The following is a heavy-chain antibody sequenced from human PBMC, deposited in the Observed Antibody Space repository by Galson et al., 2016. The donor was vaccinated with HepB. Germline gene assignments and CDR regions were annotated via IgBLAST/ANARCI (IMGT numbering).Heavy chain of an antibody. Sequence: SLRLSCAASGFTFGNFAMNWVRQTPGKGLEWVAGITNRGFSTYYSDSVKGRFTISRDNFNNTLSLQMNSVRAEDTAVYYCAKVRPPYSSDWYFDLWGRSTLVTVSS. CDR1: GFTFGNFA. D-gene: IGHD6-25*01. V-gene: IGHV3-23*01. CDR3: AKVRPPYSSDWYFDL. CDR2: ITNRGFST. J-gene: IGHJ2*01.